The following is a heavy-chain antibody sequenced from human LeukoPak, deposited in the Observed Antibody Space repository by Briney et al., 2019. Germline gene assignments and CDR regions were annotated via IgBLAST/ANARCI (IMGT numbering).Heavy chain of an antibody. CDR3: AREPNSFDI. CDR2: ISSTGSTI. J-gene: IGHJ3*02. D-gene: IGHD2-8*01. CDR1: GFTFSSYE. V-gene: IGHV3-48*03. Sequence: GGSLRLSCAASGFTFSSYEMNWVRQAPGKGLEWVSYISSTGSTIYYADSVKGRFTISRDNAKNALYLQMNSLRAEDTAVYYCAREPNSFDIWGQGTMVTVSS.